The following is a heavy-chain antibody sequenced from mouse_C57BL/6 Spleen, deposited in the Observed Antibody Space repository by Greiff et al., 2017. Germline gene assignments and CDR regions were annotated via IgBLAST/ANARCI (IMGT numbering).Heavy chain of an antibody. CDR2: IHPNSGST. D-gene: IGHD1-1*01. J-gene: IGHJ4*01. Sequence: QVQLQQPGAELVKPGASVKLSCKASGYTFTSYWMHWVKQRPGQGLEWIGMIHPNSGSTNYNEKFKSKTTLTVDKSSSTAYMQLSSLTSEDSAVYYCARDYYGSSYVDYWGQGTSVTVSS. CDR1: GYTFTSYW. V-gene: IGHV1-64*01. CDR3: ARDYYGSSYVDY.